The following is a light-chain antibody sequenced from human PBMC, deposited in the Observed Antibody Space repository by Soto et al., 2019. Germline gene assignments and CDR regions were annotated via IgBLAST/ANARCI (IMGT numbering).Light chain of an antibody. Sequence: QSALTQPASVSGSPGQSITLSCTGTSSDVGAYNYVSWYQQHPGKVPKLMIYDVSNRPSGVSNRFSGSKSGNTASLTISGLQADDEADYYCYSYTGGDTPYVFGAGTKVTVL. V-gene: IGLV2-14*01. CDR3: YSYTGGDTPYV. CDR1: SSDVGAYNY. CDR2: DVS. J-gene: IGLJ1*01.